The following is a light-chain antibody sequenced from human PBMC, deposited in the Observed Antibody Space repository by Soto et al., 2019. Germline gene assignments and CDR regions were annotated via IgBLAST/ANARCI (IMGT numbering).Light chain of an antibody. V-gene: IGLV2-14*01. J-gene: IGLJ1*01. CDR3: SSYTTSSSYV. CDR1: SSDVGYNY. CDR2: DVS. Sequence: QSVLTQPASVSGSPGQSITISCTGTSSDVGYNYVSWYQQHPGKAPKLMIYDVSNRPSGVSNRFSGSKSGNTASLTISGLQAEDEADYYCSSYTTSSSYVFGTGTQLTVL.